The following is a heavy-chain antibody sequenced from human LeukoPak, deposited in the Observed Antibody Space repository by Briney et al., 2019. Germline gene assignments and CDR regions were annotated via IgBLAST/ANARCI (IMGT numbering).Heavy chain of an antibody. CDR1: GVSISSYY. CDR3: ARDRTVVGTYYYYGMDV. D-gene: IGHD4-23*01. CDR2: FYTSGST. Sequence: SETLSLTCTVSGVSISSYYWSWIRQPAGKGLEWIGRFYTSGSTNYNPSLKSRVTTSVDTSKNQFSLKLKSVTAADTAVYYCARDRTVVGTYYYYGMDVWGQGTTVTVSS. J-gene: IGHJ6*02. V-gene: IGHV4-4*07.